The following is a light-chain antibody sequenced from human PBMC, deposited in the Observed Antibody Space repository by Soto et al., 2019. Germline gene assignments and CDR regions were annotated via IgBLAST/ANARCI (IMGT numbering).Light chain of an antibody. CDR1: QTVGGN. CDR2: GAS. J-gene: IGKJ5*01. V-gene: IGKV3-15*01. Sequence: DIVLTQSPGTLSLSPGERVTLSCRASQTVGGNLAWYQQKPGQAPRLLVYGASTRASGIPPRFSGSGSGTDFTLTISSLQSEDFAVYYCQQLNYWPRITFGQGTRLEIK. CDR3: QQLNYWPRIT.